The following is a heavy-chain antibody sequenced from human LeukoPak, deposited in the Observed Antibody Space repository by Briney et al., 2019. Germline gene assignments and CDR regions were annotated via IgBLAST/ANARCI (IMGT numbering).Heavy chain of an antibody. CDR2: ISSNGGST. Sequence: GGSLRLSCAASGFTLSSYAMPSVRQAPGKGLEYVSAISSNGGSTYYANSVKGRFTISRDNSKNTLYLQMGSLRAEDMAVYYCARDRHTAMVHAVYYYYGMDVWGQGTTVTVSS. CDR3: ARDRHTAMVHAVYYYYGMDV. CDR1: GFTLSSYA. D-gene: IGHD5-18*01. J-gene: IGHJ6*02. V-gene: IGHV3-64*01.